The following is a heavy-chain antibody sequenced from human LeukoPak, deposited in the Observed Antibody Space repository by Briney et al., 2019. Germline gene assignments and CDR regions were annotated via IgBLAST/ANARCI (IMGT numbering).Heavy chain of an antibody. V-gene: IGHV3-30*02. CDR3: ARGVRTGEYDY. Sequence: GGSLRLSCAASGFTFSSYGMHWVRQAPGKGLDWVAFIHHDGSNKYYADSVRGRFTISRDNSKNTLYLQMNSLRSEDTAVYYCARGVRTGEYDYWGQGTLVTVSS. J-gene: IGHJ4*02. CDR2: IHHDGSNK. CDR1: GFTFSSYG. D-gene: IGHD7-27*01.